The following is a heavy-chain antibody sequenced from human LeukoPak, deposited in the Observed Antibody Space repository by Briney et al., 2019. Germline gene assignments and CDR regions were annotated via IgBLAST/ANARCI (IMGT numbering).Heavy chain of an antibody. J-gene: IGHJ6*03. CDR1: GYTFTGYY. CDR3: ARDPNDYSYYMDV. CDR2: INPNSGGT. V-gene: IGHV1-2*02. Sequence: GASVKVSCKASGYTFTGYYIHWVRQAPGQGLEWMGWINPNSGGTNYAQKFQGRVTMTRDTSISTAYMELSRLRSDDTAVYYCARDPNDYSYYMDVWGKGTTVTVSS.